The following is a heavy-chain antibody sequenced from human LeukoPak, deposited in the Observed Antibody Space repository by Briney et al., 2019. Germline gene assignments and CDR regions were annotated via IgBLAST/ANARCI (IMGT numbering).Heavy chain of an antibody. CDR2: IYYSGST. CDR3: ARARYDSSGYRFDY. Sequence: SQTLSLTCTVSGGSISSYYWSWIRQPPGKGLEWIGYIYYSGSTNYNPSLKSRVTISVDTSKNQFSLKLSSVTAADTAVYYCARARYDSSGYRFDYWGQGTLVTVSS. V-gene: IGHV4-59*01. J-gene: IGHJ4*02. CDR1: GGSISSYY. D-gene: IGHD3-22*01.